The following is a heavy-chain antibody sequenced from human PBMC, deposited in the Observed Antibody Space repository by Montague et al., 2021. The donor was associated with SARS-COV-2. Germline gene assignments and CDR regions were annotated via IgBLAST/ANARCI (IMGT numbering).Heavy chain of an antibody. Sequence: SETLSLTCTVSGGSISSSSYYWGWIRQPPGKGLVWIGSIYYSRSTNYTPSRKSRIAISADTSKNQFSLKLISVTAADTAVYSCARDQGYTWNYYYYYGMDVWGQGTTVTVSS. CDR3: ARDQGYTWNYYYYYGMDV. V-gene: IGHV4-39*07. D-gene: IGHD1-20*01. CDR2: IYYSRST. CDR1: GGSISSSSYY. J-gene: IGHJ6*02.